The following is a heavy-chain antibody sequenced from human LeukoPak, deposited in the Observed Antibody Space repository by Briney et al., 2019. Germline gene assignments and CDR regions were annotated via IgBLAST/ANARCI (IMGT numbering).Heavy chain of an antibody. CDR1: GFTFNNAW. CDR3: TAGTGYSDHDY. D-gene: IGHD5-12*01. CDR2: IKSKTNDETT. Sequence: GGSLRLSCAASGFTFNNAWMSWVRQAPGTGLEWVGRIKSKTNDETTDYAAPVKGRFTISRDDSKNTLYLQMNSLKTEDTAVYYCTAGTGYSDHDYWGQGALVTVSS. V-gene: IGHV3-15*01. J-gene: IGHJ4*02.